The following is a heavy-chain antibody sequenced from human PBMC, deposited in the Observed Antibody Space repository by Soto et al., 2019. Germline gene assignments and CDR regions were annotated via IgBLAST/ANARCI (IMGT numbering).Heavy chain of an antibody. CDR2: IYYSGST. CDR1: GGSISSSSYY. CDR3: ARRVCSGGSCYLSYYGMDV. V-gene: IGHV4-39*01. J-gene: IGHJ6*02. Sequence: SETLSLSCTVSGGSISSSSYYWGWIRQPPGKGLEWIGSIYYSGSTYYNPSLKSRVTISVDTSKNQFSLKLSSVPAADTAVYYCARRVCSGGSCYLSYYGMDVWGQGATGTVSS. D-gene: IGHD2-15*01.